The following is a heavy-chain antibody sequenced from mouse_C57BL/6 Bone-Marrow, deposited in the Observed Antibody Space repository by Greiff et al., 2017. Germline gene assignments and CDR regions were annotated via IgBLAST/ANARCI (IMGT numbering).Heavy chain of an antibody. CDR1: GYTFTSYW. V-gene: IGHV1-55*01. CDR2: IYPGSGST. J-gene: IGHJ1*03. CDR3: ARPYYSNYWYFDV. D-gene: IGHD2-5*01. Sequence: VQLQQPGAELVKPGASVKMSCKASGYTFTSYWLTWVKQRPGQGLEWIGDIYPGSGSTNYNEKFKSKATLTVDPSSSTAYMQLRSLTSEDAAVYDCARPYYSNYWYFDVWGTGTTVTVSS.